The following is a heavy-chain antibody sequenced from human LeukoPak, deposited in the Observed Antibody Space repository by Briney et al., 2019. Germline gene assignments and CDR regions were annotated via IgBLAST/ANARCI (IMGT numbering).Heavy chain of an antibody. CDR3: ARWLGAIAWPYYFDY. V-gene: IGHV3-21*01. D-gene: IGHD3-16*02. J-gene: IGHJ4*02. Sequence: GGSLRLSCAASEFTFSSYSMNWVRQAPGKGPEWVSSISSGSEFIYYADSVKGRFTISRDNAKNSLYLQMNSLRAEDTAVYYCARWLGAIAWPYYFDYWGQGTLVTVSS. CDR2: ISSGSEFI. CDR1: EFTFSSYS.